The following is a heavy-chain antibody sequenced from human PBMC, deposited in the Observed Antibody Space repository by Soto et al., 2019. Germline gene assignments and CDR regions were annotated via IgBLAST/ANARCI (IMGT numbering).Heavy chain of an antibody. Sequence: PGGSLRLSCAASGFTVSSNYMSWVRQAPGKGLEWVSVIFSGGSTYYADSVKGRFTISRDTSKNTLDLQMNSLRAEDTAVYYCARDGVVEARSEYWGQGTLVTVSS. CDR3: ARDGVVEARSEY. J-gene: IGHJ4*02. V-gene: IGHV3-66*01. CDR1: GFTVSSNY. CDR2: IFSGGST. D-gene: IGHD2-8*02.